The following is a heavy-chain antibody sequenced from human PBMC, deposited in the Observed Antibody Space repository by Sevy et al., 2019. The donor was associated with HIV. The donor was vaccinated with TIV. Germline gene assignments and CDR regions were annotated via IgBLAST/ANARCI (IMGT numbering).Heavy chain of an antibody. D-gene: IGHD2-2*02. Sequence: ASVKVSCKASGGTFSSYAISWVRQAPGQGLEWMGGIIPIFGTANYAQKFQGRVTITADESTSTAYMELSSLRSEDTAVYYCAREGYCSSTSCYISPLGWFDPWGQGTLVTVSS. CDR1: GGTFSSYA. CDR2: IIPIFGTA. CDR3: AREGYCSSTSCYISPLGWFDP. J-gene: IGHJ5*02. V-gene: IGHV1-69*13.